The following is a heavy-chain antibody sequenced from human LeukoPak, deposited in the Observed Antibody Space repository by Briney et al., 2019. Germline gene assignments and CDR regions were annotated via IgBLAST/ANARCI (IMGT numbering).Heavy chain of an antibody. Sequence: NPGESLKISCKGSGYSFSSYWIVWVRQMPGKGLESMGIIFPGDSDTRYSPSFQGQVTISADKSISTAYLQWSSLKASDSAIYYCARLRTLRTPLDSWGQGTLVTVSS. CDR1: GYSFSSYW. CDR2: IFPGDSDT. J-gene: IGHJ4*02. D-gene: IGHD2-15*01. V-gene: IGHV5-51*01. CDR3: ARLRTLRTPLDS.